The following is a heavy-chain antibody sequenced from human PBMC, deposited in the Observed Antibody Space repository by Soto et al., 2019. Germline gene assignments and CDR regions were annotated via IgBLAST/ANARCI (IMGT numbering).Heavy chain of an antibody. V-gene: IGHV3-33*01. CDR2: IWNDGNKK. CDR3: ARDTWIVSPITSLDH. J-gene: IGHJ4*02. D-gene: IGHD1-26*01. CDR1: GFTFSTHG. Sequence: AGGSLRLSCAAFGFTFSTHGMHWVRQAPGKGLEWVALIWNDGNKKDYADSVKGRFTISRDNSKNIVYLRMDSLRVEDTAVYFCARDTWIVSPITSLDHWGQGDLVTVSS.